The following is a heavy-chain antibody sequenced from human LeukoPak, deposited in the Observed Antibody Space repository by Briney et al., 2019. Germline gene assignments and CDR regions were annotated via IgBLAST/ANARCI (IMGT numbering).Heavy chain of an antibody. CDR3: ARGRHHYDSTGYFDSDFDY. J-gene: IGHJ4*02. D-gene: IGHD3-22*01. Sequence: ASVKVSCKASGYTFTRYYMHWVRQAPGQGLEWMGIINPSGGSTSYAQKFQGRVTMTRDTSTSTVYMELSSLRSEDTAVYYCARGRHHYDSTGYFDSDFDYWGQGTLATVSS. CDR1: GYTFTRYY. V-gene: IGHV1-46*01. CDR2: INPSGGST.